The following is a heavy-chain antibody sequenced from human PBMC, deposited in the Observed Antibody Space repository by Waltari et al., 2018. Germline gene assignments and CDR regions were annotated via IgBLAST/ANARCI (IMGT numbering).Heavy chain of an antibody. CDR2: ISSWSPTI. CDR1: GFIFRTYS. Sequence: EVQLVEAGGGLVQPGGHLRLSWAATGFIFRTYSMNWVRQGPGKGLELVSYISSWSPTIYYADSVKGRFTISRENAKNSLYLQMNSLRAEDTAVYYCARDFHENVMDVWGQGTTVTVSS. CDR3: ARDFHENVMDV. V-gene: IGHV3-48*04. J-gene: IGHJ6*02.